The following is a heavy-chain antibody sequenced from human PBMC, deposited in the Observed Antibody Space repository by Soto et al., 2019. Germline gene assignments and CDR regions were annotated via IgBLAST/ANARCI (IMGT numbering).Heavy chain of an antibody. CDR3: ARAVTWGLDV. D-gene: IGHD3-10*01. CDR2: ISRSSTGI. J-gene: IGHJ6*02. CDR1: GFTFSLYS. V-gene: IGHV3-48*02. Sequence: EVQLVESGGGLVQPGGSLRLSCAASGFTFSLYSMSWVRQAPGKGLEWVSYISRSSTGIHYADSVKGRFTSSGDDATNSMHLQMNRLRDGDTAVYYCARAVTWGLDVWGQGTTVSISS.